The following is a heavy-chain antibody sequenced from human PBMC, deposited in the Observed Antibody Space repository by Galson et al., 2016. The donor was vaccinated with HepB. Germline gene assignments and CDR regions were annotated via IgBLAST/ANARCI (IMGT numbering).Heavy chain of an antibody. Sequence: SLRLSCAASGFTFDTFNLHWVRQSPGKGLEWVAGITDIGGSTFYAEYVQGRFTISRVNSKNPAYLQMRSLRVGDTAVYYCARDQAGLYDNSGSYFDAWGRGTLVTVSS. CDR1: GFTFDTFN. CDR3: ARDQAGLYDNSGSYFDA. CDR2: ITDIGGST. J-gene: IGHJ4*02. D-gene: IGHD3-22*01. V-gene: IGHV3-30*04.